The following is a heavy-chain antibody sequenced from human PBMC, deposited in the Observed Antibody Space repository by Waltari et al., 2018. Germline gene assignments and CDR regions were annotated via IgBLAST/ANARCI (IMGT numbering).Heavy chain of an antibody. CDR3: ARDRYSSGWYPGAFDI. CDR2: INPNSGGT. V-gene: IGHV1-2*02. CDR1: GYTFTGYY. Sequence: QVQLVQSGAEVKKPGASVKVSCKASGYTFTGYYMHWVRQAPGQGLEWMGWINPNSGGTNYAQKLQGRVTMTRDTSISTAYMELSRLRSDDTAVYYCARDRYSSGWYPGAFDIWGQGTMVTVSS. D-gene: IGHD6-19*01. J-gene: IGHJ3*02.